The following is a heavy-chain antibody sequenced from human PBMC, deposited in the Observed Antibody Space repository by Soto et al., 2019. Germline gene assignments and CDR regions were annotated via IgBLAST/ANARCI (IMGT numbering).Heavy chain of an antibody. J-gene: IGHJ4*02. D-gene: IGHD3-22*01. V-gene: IGHV3-21*04. CDR2: IRASTGYE. CDR1: GFTFSSYT. CDR3: AKGTYYYDSSGPY. Sequence: GGSLRLSCAVSGFTFSSYTLHWVRQAPGKGLEWVSSIRASTGYEYYADSVKGRFVVSRDNAKNSLYLQMNSLRAEDTAVYYCAKGTYYYDSSGPYWGQGTLVTVSS.